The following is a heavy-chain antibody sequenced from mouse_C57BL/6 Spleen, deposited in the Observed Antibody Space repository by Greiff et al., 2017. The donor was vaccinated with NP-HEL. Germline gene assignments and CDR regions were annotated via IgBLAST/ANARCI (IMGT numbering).Heavy chain of an antibody. V-gene: IGHV1-82*01. CDR3: ARSEEFITTVVAPFDY. Sequence: QVQLKESGPELVKPGASVKISCKASGYAFSSSWMNWVKQRPGKGLEWIGRIYPGDGDTNYNGKFKGKATLTADKSSSTAYMQLSSLTSEDSAVFVCARSEEFITTVVAPFDYWGQGTTLTVSS. CDR1: GYAFSSSW. J-gene: IGHJ2*01. D-gene: IGHD1-1*01. CDR2: IYPGDGDT.